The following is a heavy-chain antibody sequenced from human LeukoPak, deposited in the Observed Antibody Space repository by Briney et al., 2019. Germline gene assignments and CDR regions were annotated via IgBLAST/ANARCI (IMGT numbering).Heavy chain of an antibody. CDR3: ARDSGETYYDILTGYQY. Sequence: GGSLRLSCAASGFTFSSYWMSWVRQAPGKGLEWVANIKQDGSEKYYVDSVKGRFTITRDNAKNSLYLQMNSLRAEDTAVYYCARDSGETYYDILTGYQYWGQGTLVTVSS. J-gene: IGHJ4*02. CDR2: IKQDGSEK. CDR1: GFTFSSYW. D-gene: IGHD3-9*01. V-gene: IGHV3-7*01.